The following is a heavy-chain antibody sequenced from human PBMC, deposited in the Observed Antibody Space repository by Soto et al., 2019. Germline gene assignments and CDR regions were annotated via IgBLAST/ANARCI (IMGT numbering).Heavy chain of an antibody. CDR3: ARQGSY. Sequence: QLQLQESGPGLVKPSETLSLTCNVSGVSISDTSYYWGWIRQPPGKGLEWIGTIYFNGKTFYNPSLKSRLTISVDTSTNQISLRLTSVTAADTAVYYCARQGSYWGQGTLVAVSS. CDR2: IYFNGKT. CDR1: GVSISDTSYY. V-gene: IGHV4-39*01. J-gene: IGHJ4*02.